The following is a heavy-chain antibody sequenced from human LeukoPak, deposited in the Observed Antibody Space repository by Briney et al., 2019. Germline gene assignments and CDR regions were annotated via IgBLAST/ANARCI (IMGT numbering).Heavy chain of an antibody. V-gene: IGHV1-2*02. CDR3: ARDHQLPLLGWFDP. D-gene: IGHD2-2*01. Sequence: ASVKVSCKASGYTFTGYYMHWVRQAPGQGLEWMGWINPNSGGTNYAQKFQGRVTMTRDTSISTAYMELTRLRSDDTAVYYRARDHQLPLLGWFDPWGQGTLVTVSS. J-gene: IGHJ5*02. CDR1: GYTFTGYY. CDR2: INPNSGGT.